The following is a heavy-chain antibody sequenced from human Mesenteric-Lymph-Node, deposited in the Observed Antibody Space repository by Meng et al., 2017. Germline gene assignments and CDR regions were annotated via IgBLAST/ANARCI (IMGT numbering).Heavy chain of an antibody. CDR2: IYWNDDK. CDR1: GLSLGTSGVG. Sequence: QITLKEFGPPLVKPTQTLTLTCTFSGLSLGTSGVGVGWIRQPPGKALEWLALIYWNDDKRYSPSLKSRLTITKDTSKNQVVLTMTNMDPVDTATYYCAHTLQLAVAFSWWGQGTLVTVSS. CDR3: AHTLQLAVAFSW. J-gene: IGHJ4*02. D-gene: IGHD6-19*01. V-gene: IGHV2-5*01.